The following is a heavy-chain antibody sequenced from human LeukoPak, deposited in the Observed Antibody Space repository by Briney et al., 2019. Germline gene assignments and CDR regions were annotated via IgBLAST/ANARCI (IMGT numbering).Heavy chain of an antibody. J-gene: IGHJ4*02. CDR2: INWNGGST. CDR3: ARDSGYDLYFDY. CDR1: GFTFDDYG. D-gene: IGHD5-12*01. Sequence: GGSLRLSCAASGFTFDDYGMSWVRRAPGKGLEWVSGINWNGGSTGYADSVKGRFTISRDNAKNSLYLQMNSLRGEDTALYYCARDSGYDLYFDYWGQGTLVTVSS. V-gene: IGHV3-20*04.